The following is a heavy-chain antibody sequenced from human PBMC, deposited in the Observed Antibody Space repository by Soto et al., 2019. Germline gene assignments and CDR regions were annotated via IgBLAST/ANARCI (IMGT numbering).Heavy chain of an antibody. CDR2: IIPIFGTA. V-gene: IGHV1-69*13. D-gene: IGHD6-19*01. CDR1: GGTFSSYA. Sequence: ASVKVSCKASGGTFSSYAISWVRQAPGQGLEWMGGIIPIFGTANYAQKFQGRVTITADESTSTAYMELSSLRSEDTAVYYCVGGLDSSGPSGDYYYGMDVWGQGTTVTVSS. J-gene: IGHJ6*02. CDR3: VGGLDSSGPSGDYYYGMDV.